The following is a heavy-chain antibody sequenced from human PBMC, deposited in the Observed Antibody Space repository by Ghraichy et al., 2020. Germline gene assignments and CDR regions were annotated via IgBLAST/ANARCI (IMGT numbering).Heavy chain of an antibody. CDR3: AKSWGYCSGGACPPYNWFDP. J-gene: IGHJ5*02. CDR1: GFTFSSYA. V-gene: IGHV3-23*01. CDR2: IGSSGGST. Sequence: GESLNISCAASGFTFSSYAMSWVRQAPGKGLEWVSTIGSSGGSTYHADSVKGRFTVSRDNSKNTLFMQMSSLRAEDTAVYYWAKSWGYCSGGACPPYNWFDPSGQGTLVTVSS. D-gene: IGHD2-15*01.